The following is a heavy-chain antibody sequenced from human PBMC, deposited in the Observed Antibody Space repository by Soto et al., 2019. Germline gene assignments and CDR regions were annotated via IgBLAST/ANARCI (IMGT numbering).Heavy chain of an antibody. Sequence: GGSLRLSCAASGFSFSGHCMHWVRQAPGKGLVWVARINNDGSGLNYADSVKGRFTISRDNVKNTLSLQMNSLRAQDTAVYYCAREGNDNCAYPLEVWGQGTTPTVSS. J-gene: IGHJ6*01. D-gene: IGHD1-1*01. CDR2: INNDGSGL. V-gene: IGHV3-74*01. CDR1: GFSFSGHC. CDR3: AREGNDNCAYPLEV.